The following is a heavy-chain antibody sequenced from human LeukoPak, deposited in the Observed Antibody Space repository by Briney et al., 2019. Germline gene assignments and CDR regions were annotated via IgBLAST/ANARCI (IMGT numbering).Heavy chain of an antibody. CDR3: ARTSWSGGAGRIVVVPAAIHWFDP. V-gene: IGHV4-34*01. CDR1: GGSFSGYY. J-gene: IGHJ5*02. D-gene: IGHD2-2*01. Sequence: SETLSLTCAVYGGSFSGYYWSWIRQPPGKGLEWIGEINHSGSTNYNPSLKSRVTISVDTSKNQFSLKLSSVTAAGTAVYYCARTSWSGGAGRIVVVPAAIHWFDPLGPGNPGHRLL. CDR2: INHSGST.